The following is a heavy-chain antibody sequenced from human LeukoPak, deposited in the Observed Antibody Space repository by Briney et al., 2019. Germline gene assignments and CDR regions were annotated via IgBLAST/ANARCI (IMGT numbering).Heavy chain of an antibody. V-gene: IGHV3-23*01. CDR2: ISGSGGST. CDR3: ARGDGGQLGGYFDY. CDR1: GFTFSSYA. J-gene: IGHJ4*02. Sequence: GGSLRLSCAASGFTFSSYAMTWVRQAPGKGLEWVSVISGSGGSTYYADSVKGRFTISRDNSKNTLYLQMGSLRAEDMAVYYCARGDGGQLGGYFDYWGQGTLVTVSS. D-gene: IGHD6-6*01.